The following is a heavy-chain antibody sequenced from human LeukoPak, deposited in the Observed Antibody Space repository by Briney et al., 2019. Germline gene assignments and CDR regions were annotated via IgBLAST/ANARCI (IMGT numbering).Heavy chain of an antibody. CDR1: GGSISSYY. CDR2: IYNTGST. D-gene: IGHD2-15*01. J-gene: IGHJ4*02. CDR3: ARAGHCSGGSCYYFDY. V-gene: IGHV4-59*01. Sequence: SETLSLTCTVSGGSISSYYWSWIRQTPGKGLEWIGNIYNTGSTNYNPSLKSRVTISVDTSKNQVSLKLSSVTAADTAVYYCARAGHCSGGSCYYFDYWGQGTLVTVSS.